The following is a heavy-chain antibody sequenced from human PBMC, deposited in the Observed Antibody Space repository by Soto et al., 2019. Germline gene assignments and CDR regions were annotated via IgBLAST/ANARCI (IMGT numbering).Heavy chain of an antibody. CDR3: ARNIDYYYGPGSGNGHGF. Sequence: QVQLVQSGAEVKGPGDSVRFSCEASGYTFTAYYIHWVRHAPGQGLEWMGWINPKCGYTTYAQDFQGRVSMTRDMSISTVYMALSRLTSDDTAIYYCARNIDYYYGPGSGNGHGFWGQGTTVTVFS. V-gene: IGHV1-2*02. D-gene: IGHD3-10*01. CDR1: GYTFTAYY. CDR2: INPKCGYT. J-gene: IGHJ6*02.